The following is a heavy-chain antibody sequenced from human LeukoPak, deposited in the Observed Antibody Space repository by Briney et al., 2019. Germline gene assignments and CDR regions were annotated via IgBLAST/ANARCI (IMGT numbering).Heavy chain of an antibody. V-gene: IGHV3-11*01. CDR2: ISSSGSTI. CDR3: TTDLSGLGQWLGN. CDR1: GFTFSDYY. Sequence: GGSLRLSCAASGFTFSDYYMSWIRQAPGKGLEWVSYISSSGSTIYYADSVKGRFTISRDNAKNSLYLQMNSLKTEDTAVYYCTTDLSGLGQWLGNWGQGTLVTVSS. J-gene: IGHJ4*02. D-gene: IGHD6-19*01.